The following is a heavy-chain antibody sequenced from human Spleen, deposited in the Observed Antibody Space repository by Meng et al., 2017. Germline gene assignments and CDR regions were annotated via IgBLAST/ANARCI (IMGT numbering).Heavy chain of an antibody. Sequence: SETLSLTCTVSGGSISSTTPYWGWIRQPPGKGLEWIGYYSGNTYYNPSLKSRVTISADTSKNQFSLKLSSVTAADTAVYYCARVSRWQQLVDYWGQGTLVTVSS. V-gene: IGHV4-39*07. D-gene: IGHD6-13*01. CDR3: ARVSRWQQLVDY. CDR2: YSGNT. J-gene: IGHJ4*02. CDR1: GGSISSTTPY.